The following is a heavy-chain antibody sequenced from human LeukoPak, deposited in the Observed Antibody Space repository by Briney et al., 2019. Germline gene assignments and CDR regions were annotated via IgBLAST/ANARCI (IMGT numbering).Heavy chain of an antibody. Sequence: GGSLRLSCAASGFTFGRYEMNWVRQAPGKGLEWAAVISYDGSNKYYEVSVKGRFTISRDNSKNTLYLQMNSLRAEDTAVYYCARDQFKTDCSSTSCPPSTWGQGTLVTVSS. CDR3: ARDQFKTDCSSTSCPPST. V-gene: IGHV3-30*01. CDR2: ISYDGSNK. CDR1: GFTFGRYE. J-gene: IGHJ5*02. D-gene: IGHD2-2*01.